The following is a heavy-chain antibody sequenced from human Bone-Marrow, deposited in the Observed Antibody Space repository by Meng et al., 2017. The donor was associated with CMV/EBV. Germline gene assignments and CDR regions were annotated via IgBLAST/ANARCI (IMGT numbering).Heavy chain of an antibody. CDR3: ARDGAIAAAGTGDY. J-gene: IGHJ4*02. D-gene: IGHD6-13*01. V-gene: IGHV3-7*01. Sequence: GESLKISWAASGFTFSSYWMSWVRQAPGKGLEWVANIKQDGSEKYYVDSVKGRFTISRDNAKNSLYLQMNSLRAEDTAVYYCARDGAIAAAGTGDYWGQGTLVTVSS. CDR1: GFTFSSYW. CDR2: IKQDGSEK.